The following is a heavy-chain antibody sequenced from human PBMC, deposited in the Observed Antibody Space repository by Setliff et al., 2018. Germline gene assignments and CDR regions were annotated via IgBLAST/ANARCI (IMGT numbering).Heavy chain of an antibody. Sequence: PSETLSLTCAAYGGTFSDYHWTWIRQSPEKGLEWIGEINHRGSTNYNPSLKSRVTISVDKSTNQFSLKLNSVTAADTAVYYCARGGGRYHSASWGQGTLVTVSS. CDR2: INHRGST. CDR1: GGTFSDYH. V-gene: IGHV4-34*01. J-gene: IGHJ4*02. D-gene: IGHD1-26*01. CDR3: ARGGGRYHSAS.